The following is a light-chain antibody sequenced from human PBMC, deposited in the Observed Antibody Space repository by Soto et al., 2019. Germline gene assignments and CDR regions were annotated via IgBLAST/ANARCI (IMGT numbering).Light chain of an antibody. Sequence: DIQMTQSPSSLSASVGDRVTITCQASQDISNYLNWYQQKPGKAPKLLIYDASNLETGVPSRFSGSGSGTEFTFTISSLQPEDNATYYCQQYDNLPLTFGGGTKVEIK. V-gene: IGKV1-33*01. CDR2: DAS. J-gene: IGKJ4*01. CDR3: QQYDNLPLT. CDR1: QDISNY.